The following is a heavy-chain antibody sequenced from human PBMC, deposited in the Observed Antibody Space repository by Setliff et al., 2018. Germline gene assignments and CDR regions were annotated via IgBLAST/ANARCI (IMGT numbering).Heavy chain of an antibody. V-gene: IGHV3-7*01. D-gene: IGHD2-15*01. Sequence: GGSLRLSCAASGFTFSSYSMNWVRQAPGKGLEWVADINQDGSEKYYVDSVKGRFTISRDNAKNSLYLEMNSLRAEDTAVYYCARGRYCSSGSCYFDYWGQGRLVTVSS. J-gene: IGHJ4*02. CDR3: ARGRYCSSGSCYFDY. CDR1: GFTFSSYS. CDR2: INQDGSEK.